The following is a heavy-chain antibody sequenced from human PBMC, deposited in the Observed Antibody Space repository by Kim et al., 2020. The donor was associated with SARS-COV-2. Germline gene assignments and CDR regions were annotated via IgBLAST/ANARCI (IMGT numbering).Heavy chain of an antibody. D-gene: IGHD2-21*02. CDR2: ISGSGGST. CDR1: GFTFSSYA. V-gene: IGHV3-23*01. Sequence: GGSLRLSCAASGFTFSSYAMSWVRQAPGKGLEWVSAISGSGGSTYYADSVKGRFTISRDNSKNTLYLQMNSLRAEDTAVYYCAKDAYCGGDCSSSYWYFDLWGRGTLVTVSS. CDR3: AKDAYCGGDCSSSYWYFDL. J-gene: IGHJ2*01.